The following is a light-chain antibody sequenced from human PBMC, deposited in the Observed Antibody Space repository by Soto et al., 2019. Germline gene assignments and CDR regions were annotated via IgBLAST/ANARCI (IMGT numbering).Light chain of an antibody. Sequence: QSVLTQPASVSGSPGQSITISCTGTSSDVGSYNLVSWYQQHPGKAPKLMIYEGNKRPSGVSNRFSGSKSANTASLTSSGLQTEDEDDYYCCSYAGTNTFVFGTGTKLTVL. V-gene: IGLV2-23*01. J-gene: IGLJ1*01. CDR1: SSDVGSYNL. CDR3: CSYAGTNTFV. CDR2: EGN.